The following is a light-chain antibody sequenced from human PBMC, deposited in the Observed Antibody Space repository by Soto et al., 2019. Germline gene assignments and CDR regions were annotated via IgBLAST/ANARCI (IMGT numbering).Light chain of an antibody. Sequence: EIVLTQSPATLSLSPGERATLSCRASQTISSYLAWYQQKPGQAPRLLIYDTSKRATAIPARFTDSRSETHFPLTIASLDPADFPVYYWQQRSNSPFFGGGNQMQIK. CDR2: DTS. V-gene: IGKV3-11*01. CDR1: QTISSY. J-gene: IGKJ4*01. CDR3: QQRSNSPF.